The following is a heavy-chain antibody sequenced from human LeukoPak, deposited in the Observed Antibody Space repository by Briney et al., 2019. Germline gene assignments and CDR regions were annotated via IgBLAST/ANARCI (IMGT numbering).Heavy chain of an antibody. D-gene: IGHD2-2*01. V-gene: IGHV3-48*03. Sequence: GGSLRLSCAASGFTFSSYEMNWVRQAPGKGLEWVSYISSSGSTIYYADSVKGRFTISRDNTKNSLYLQMNSPRAEDTAVYYCASATAAISYYYYYMDVWGKGTTVTVSS. CDR2: ISSSGSTI. J-gene: IGHJ6*03. CDR1: GFTFSSYE. CDR3: ASATAAISYYYYYMDV.